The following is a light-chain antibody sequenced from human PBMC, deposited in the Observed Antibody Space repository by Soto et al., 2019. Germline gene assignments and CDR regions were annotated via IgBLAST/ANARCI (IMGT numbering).Light chain of an antibody. CDR3: ASYTTINHVV. CDR1: ASDVGGYDY. J-gene: IGLJ2*01. Sequence: QSVLTQPASVSGSPGQSITISCTGTASDVGGYDYVSWYQQHPGKAPKLMIYEVTNRPSGISNRFSGSKSGNTASLTISGLQTEDEADYYCASYTTINHVVFGGGPKLTVL. CDR2: EVT. V-gene: IGLV2-14*01.